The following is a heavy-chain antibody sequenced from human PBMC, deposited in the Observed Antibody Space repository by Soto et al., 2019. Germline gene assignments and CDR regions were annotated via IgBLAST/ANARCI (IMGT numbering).Heavy chain of an antibody. CDR3: SRSLSTISSRPDY. CDR2: INPNSGGI. D-gene: IGHD6-6*01. V-gene: IGHV1-2*02. J-gene: IGHJ4*02. Sequence: QVQLVQSGAEVKKPGASVKVSCKASGYTFTGYFIHWVRQAPGQGLEWMGWINPNSGGIDYAQKFQGRVTMTRDTTISTAYMELNSLRSDDTAVYYCSRSLSTISSRPDYWGQGTLVTVSS. CDR1: GYTFTGYF.